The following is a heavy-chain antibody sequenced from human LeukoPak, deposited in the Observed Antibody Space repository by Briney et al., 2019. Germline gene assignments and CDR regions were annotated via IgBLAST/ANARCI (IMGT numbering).Heavy chain of an antibody. Sequence: SETLSLTCAVCGGSFSGYYWSWIRQPPGKGLEWIGEINHSRSTNYNPSLKSRVTISVDTSKNQFSLKLSSVTAADTAVYYCARGLWLSLGAFDIWGQGTMVTVSS. CDR2: INHSRST. CDR3: ARGLWLSLGAFDI. V-gene: IGHV4-34*01. CDR1: GGSFSGYY. D-gene: IGHD5-12*01. J-gene: IGHJ3*02.